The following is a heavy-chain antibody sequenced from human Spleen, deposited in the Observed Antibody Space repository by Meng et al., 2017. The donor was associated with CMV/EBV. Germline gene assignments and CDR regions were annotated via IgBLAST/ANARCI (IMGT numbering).Heavy chain of an antibody. V-gene: IGHV4-34*01. J-gene: IGHJ4*02. CDR1: GGSFSGYS. CDR3: ARGLELWSY. Sequence: LSLACAVYGGSFSGYSSSWIRQPPGTGLEWIGAINHSGTTNYNPSLKSRVTISVDTSKNQFSLKLSSVTAADTAVYYCARGLELWSYWGQGTLVTVSS. D-gene: IGHD1-7*01. CDR2: INHSGTT.